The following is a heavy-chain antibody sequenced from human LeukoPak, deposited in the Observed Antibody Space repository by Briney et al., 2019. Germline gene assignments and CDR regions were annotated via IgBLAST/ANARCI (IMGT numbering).Heavy chain of an antibody. CDR2: LYYSGST. D-gene: IGHD3-22*01. Sequence: SETLSLTCTVSGGSIGSSSYYWGWIRQPPGKGLNWIGSLYYSGSTYYNPSLKSRVTISVDTSKNQFSLKLSSVTAADTAVYYCARHDSSGPYNAFDIWGQGTMVTVSS. V-gene: IGHV4-39*01. J-gene: IGHJ3*02. CDR1: GGSIGSSSYY. CDR3: ARHDSSGPYNAFDI.